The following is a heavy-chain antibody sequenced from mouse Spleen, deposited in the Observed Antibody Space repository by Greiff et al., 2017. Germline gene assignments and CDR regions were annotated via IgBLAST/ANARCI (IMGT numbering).Heavy chain of an antibody. CDR2: IDPSDSYT. CDR1: GYTFTSYW. J-gene: IGHJ1*01. Sequence: QVQLKQPGAELVKPGASVKLSCKASGYTFTSYWMQWVKQRPGQGLEWIGEIDPSDSYTNYNQKFKGKATLTVDTSSSTAYMQLSSLTSEDSAVYYCARGENGNYLDVWGAGTTVTVSS. V-gene: IGHV1-50*01. CDR3: ARGENGNYLDV. D-gene: IGHD2-1*01.